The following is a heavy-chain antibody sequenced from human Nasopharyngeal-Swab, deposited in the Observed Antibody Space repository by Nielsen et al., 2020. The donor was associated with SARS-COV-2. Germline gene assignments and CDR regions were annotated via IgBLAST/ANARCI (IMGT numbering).Heavy chain of an antibody. J-gene: IGHJ4*02. CDR3: AKDRASYGPDSADY. CDR2: ISGDGRAT. D-gene: IGHD3-10*01. Sequence: GGSLRLSCSGSGFTFRNYVMNWVRQAPGKGLEWVSGISGDGRATFYAPSVKGRFTISRDNSNNTLWLQMDSLGADDTAKYYCAKDRASYGPDSADYWGQGALITVSS. CDR1: GFTFRNYV. V-gene: IGHV3-23*01.